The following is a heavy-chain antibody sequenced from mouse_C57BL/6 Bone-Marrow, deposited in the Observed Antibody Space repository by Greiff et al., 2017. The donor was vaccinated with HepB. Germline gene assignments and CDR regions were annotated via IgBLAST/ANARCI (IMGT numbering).Heavy chain of an antibody. J-gene: IGHJ2*01. CDR2: IRLKSDNYAT. D-gene: IGHD1-1*01. V-gene: IGHV6-3*01. CDR1: GFTFSNYW. CDR3: IGYGSSYFDY. Sequence: EVKVVDSGGGLVQPGGSMKLSCVASGFTFSNYWMNWVRQSPEKGLEWVAQIRLKSDNYATHYAESVKGRFTISRDDSKSSVYLQMNNLRAEDTGIYYCIGYGSSYFDYWGQGTTLTVSS.